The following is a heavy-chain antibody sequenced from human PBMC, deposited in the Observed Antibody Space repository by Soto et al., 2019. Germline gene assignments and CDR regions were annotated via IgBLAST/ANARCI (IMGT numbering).Heavy chain of an antibody. J-gene: IGHJ5*02. V-gene: IGHV1-69*01. CDR3: ARDNVGATSNWFDP. Sequence: QVQLVQSGAEVKKPGSSVKVSCKASGGNFSSYAISWGRQAPGQGLEWLGGIITIFGTANYAQKLQGRVTSTADEATSTAYLELSSLRAEDTAVYYCARDNVGATSNWFDPWGQGTLVTVSS. CDR1: GGNFSSYA. D-gene: IGHD1-26*01. CDR2: IITIFGTA.